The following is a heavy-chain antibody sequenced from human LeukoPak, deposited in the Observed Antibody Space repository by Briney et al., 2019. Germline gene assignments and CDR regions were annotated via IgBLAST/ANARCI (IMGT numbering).Heavy chain of an antibody. D-gene: IGHD4-17*01. CDR2: IIPIFGTA. Sequence: ASVKVSCKASGGTFSSYAISWVRQAPGQGLEWRGGIIPIFGTANYAQKFHGRVTITADESTSTAYMELSSLRSEDTGVYYCARVGRVGDYLFDYWGQGSLVTVSS. V-gene: IGHV1-69*13. J-gene: IGHJ4*02. CDR1: GGTFSSYA. CDR3: ARVGRVGDYLFDY.